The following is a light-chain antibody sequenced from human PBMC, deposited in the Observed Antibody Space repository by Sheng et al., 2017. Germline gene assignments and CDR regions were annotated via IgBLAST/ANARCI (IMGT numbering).Light chain of an antibody. CDR3: QQYYTSRLS. J-gene: IGKJ4*01. CDR1: QDITNF. Sequence: DVQLTQSPSTLSASVGDTVTLSCRATQDITNFLAWFQKKSGKAPRALIYGASTLLSGVPLRFRGSVSGTNFTLTIDTLQPEDFASYYCQQYYTSRLSFGGGTAVE. CDR2: GAS. V-gene: IGKV1-16*01.